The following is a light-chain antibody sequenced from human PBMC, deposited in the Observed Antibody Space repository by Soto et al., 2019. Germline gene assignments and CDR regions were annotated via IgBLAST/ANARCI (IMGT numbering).Light chain of an antibody. Sequence: QSALTQPASVSGSPGQSIIISCTGSSSDVGGHNYVSWYQQHPGKAPKLMIYDVINRPSGVSLRFSGSKSGNTASLTISGLQAEDEADYSCSSFTSSGTYVFGTGTKVTV. J-gene: IGLJ1*01. CDR2: DVI. V-gene: IGLV2-14*03. CDR3: SSFTSSGTYV. CDR1: SSDVGGHNY.